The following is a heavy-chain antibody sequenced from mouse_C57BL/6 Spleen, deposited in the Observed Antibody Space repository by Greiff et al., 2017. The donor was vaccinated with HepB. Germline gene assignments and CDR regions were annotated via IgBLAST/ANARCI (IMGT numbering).Heavy chain of an antibody. CDR2: IDPSVSYT. V-gene: IGHV1-59*01. CDR1: GYTFTSYW. D-gene: IGHD1-1*01. CDR3: ARFSTTVVATDY. J-gene: IGHJ2*01. Sequence: VQLQQPGAELVRPGTSVKLSCKASGYTFTSYWMHWVKQRPGQGLEWIGVIDPSVSYTNYNQKFKGKATLTVDTSSSTAYMQLSSLTSEDSAVYYCARFSTTVVATDYWGQGTTLTVSS.